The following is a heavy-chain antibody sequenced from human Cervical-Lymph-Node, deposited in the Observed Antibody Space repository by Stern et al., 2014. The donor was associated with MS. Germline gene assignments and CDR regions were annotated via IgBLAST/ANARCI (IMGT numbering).Heavy chain of an antibody. CDR1: GGSFSTNA. CDR3: ARDKAAALGLGYYYGMDV. Sequence: VHLVESGAEVKKPGSSVKVSCKASGGSFSTNAINWVRQAPGQGLEWMGGIIPILGTANYAQKFQGRVTITADESTSTVHMALSSLRSEDTAVYYCARDKAAALGLGYYYGMDVWGKGTTVTVSS. D-gene: IGHD3/OR15-3a*01. J-gene: IGHJ6*04. CDR2: IIPILGTA. V-gene: IGHV1-69*01.